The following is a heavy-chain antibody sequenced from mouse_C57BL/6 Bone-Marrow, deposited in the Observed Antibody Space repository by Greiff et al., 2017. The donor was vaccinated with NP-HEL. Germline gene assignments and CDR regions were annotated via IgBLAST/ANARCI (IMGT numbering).Heavy chain of an antibody. Sequence: EVQGVESGGGLVKPGGSLKLSCAASGFTFSSYAMSWVRQTPEKRLEWVATISDGGSYTYYPDNVKGRFTISRDNAKNNLYLQMSHLKSEDTAMYYCARDKSKVLAYWGQGTLVTVSA. CDR3: ARDKSKVLAY. CDR1: GFTFSSYA. J-gene: IGHJ3*01. CDR2: ISDGGSYT. V-gene: IGHV5-4*01. D-gene: IGHD2-5*01.